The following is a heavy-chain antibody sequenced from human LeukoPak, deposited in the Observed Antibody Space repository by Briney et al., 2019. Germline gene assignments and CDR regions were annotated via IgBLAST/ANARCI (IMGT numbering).Heavy chain of an antibody. J-gene: IGHJ4*02. V-gene: IGHV4-39*01. CDR3: ARLFKTLVPAANCIDY. CDR2: IYYSGST. CDR1: GGSISSSSYY. D-gene: IGHD2-2*01. Sequence: SETLSLTCTVSGGSISSSSYYWGWIRQPPGKGLEWIGSIYYSGSTYYNPSLKSRVTISVDTSKNQFSLKLSFVTAADTAVYYCARLFKTLVPAANCIDYWGQGTLVTVSS.